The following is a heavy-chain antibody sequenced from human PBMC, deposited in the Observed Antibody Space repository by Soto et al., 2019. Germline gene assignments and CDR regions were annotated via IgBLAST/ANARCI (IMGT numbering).Heavy chain of an antibody. J-gene: IGHJ5*01. Sequence: QVPLQQSGPGLVKPSQTLSLTCAISGDSVSTNSATWDWIRQSPSIGLEWLGRTYYRSKWYNDYAVSVKGRITINPDTSNNQLSLQLNSVTPDDTAVYYCARLIGNSWLDSWGQGTLVTVSS. CDR3: ARLIGNSWLDS. V-gene: IGHV6-1*01. CDR2: TYYRSKWYN. D-gene: IGHD2-8*01. CDR1: GDSVSTNSAT.